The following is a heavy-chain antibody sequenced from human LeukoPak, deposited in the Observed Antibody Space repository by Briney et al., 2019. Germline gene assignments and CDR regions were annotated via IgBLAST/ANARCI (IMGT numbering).Heavy chain of an antibody. Sequence: ASVKVSCKGSGYTFTGYYMHWVRQAPGQGLEWMGWINPNSGGTNYAQKFQGRVTMTRDTSISTAYMELSRLRSDDTAVYYCARGRKRPQMQLGWFDSWGLGTLVSVSS. V-gene: IGHV1-2*02. D-gene: IGHD5-24*01. CDR2: INPNSGGT. CDR1: GYTFTGYY. CDR3: ARGRKRPQMQLGWFDS. J-gene: IGHJ5*01.